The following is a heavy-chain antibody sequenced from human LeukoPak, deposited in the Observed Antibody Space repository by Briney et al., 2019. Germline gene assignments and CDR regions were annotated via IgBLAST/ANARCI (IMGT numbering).Heavy chain of an antibody. D-gene: IGHD3-16*01. CDR2: FYPGDGET. V-gene: IGHV1-24*01. J-gene: IGHJ4*02. Sequence: ASVTVSCKLSGYTLTELSMHWVRQAPGRGLEWVGGFYPGDGETIYDQKYQGRVTMTEDTSTDTAYMELSSLRSDDRAVYYCATYPWARGVNRGGYYFDYWGQGNLVTVPS. CDR3: ATYPWARGVNRGGYYFDY. CDR1: GYTLTELS.